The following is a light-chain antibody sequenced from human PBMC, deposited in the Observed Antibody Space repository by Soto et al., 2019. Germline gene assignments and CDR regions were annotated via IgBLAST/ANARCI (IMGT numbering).Light chain of an antibody. J-gene: IGKJ4*01. Sequence: AIRVTPAPSSLSASTGDRGPLPCRASQGISSYLAWYQQKPGKAPKLLIYAASTLQSGVPSRFSGSGSGTDFTLTISCLQSEDFATYYCQQYYSYPLTFGGGTKVDIK. CDR3: QQYYSYPLT. CDR2: AAS. V-gene: IGKV1-8*01. CDR1: QGISSY.